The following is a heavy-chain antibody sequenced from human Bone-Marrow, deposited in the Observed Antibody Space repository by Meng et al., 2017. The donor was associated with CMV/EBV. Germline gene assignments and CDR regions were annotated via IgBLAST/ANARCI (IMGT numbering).Heavy chain of an antibody. Sequence: ASVKVSCKASGYTFSTYDINWVRLATGQGLEWMGWMNANSGNTGYAQKFQGRVSMTRDTSTSTAYMELSSLRSEDTAVYFCARTQIAVEAGGTKTKYYYKGLDVWGQGTTVTVSS. CDR1: GYTFSTYD. V-gene: IGHV1-8*02. J-gene: IGHJ6*02. CDR3: ARTQIAVEAGGTKTKYYYKGLDV. D-gene: IGHD6-13*01. CDR2: MNANSGNT.